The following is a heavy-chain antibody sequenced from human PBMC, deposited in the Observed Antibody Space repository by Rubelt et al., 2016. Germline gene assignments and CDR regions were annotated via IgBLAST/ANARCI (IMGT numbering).Heavy chain of an antibody. D-gene: IGHD5-18*01. V-gene: IGHV4-61*05. CDR1: GGPISSDSYD. CDR2: IYDSGST. Sequence: QVHLQESGPGLVKPSETLSLTCTVSGGPISSDSYDWDWIRQPPGMGLEWIGYIYDSGSTNYNPSLTSRVTMSVDKSKNQFSLTLSSVTAADTAVYDCARLSTAMLFDPWGQGTLVTVSS. CDR3: ARLSTAMLFDP. J-gene: IGHJ5*02.